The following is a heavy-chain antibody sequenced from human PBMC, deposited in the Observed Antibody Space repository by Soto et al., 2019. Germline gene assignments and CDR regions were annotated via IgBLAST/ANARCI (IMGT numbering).Heavy chain of an antibody. J-gene: IGHJ2*01. V-gene: IGHV4-30-4*01. CDR2: IYYSGTA. CDR1: GGSVNSGDVY. Sequence: SETLSLTCTVSGGSVNSGDVYWNWIRQPPGKGLEWIGSIYYSGTAYYNPSLKSRHTISVDTSNNQFSLILSSMTAADSAVYYCARATYDFADNLTWGFFDLWGRGTLVTVSS. D-gene: IGHD4-17*01. CDR3: ARATYDFADNLTWGFFDL.